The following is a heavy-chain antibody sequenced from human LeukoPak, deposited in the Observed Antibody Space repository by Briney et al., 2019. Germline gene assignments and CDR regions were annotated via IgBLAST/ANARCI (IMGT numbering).Heavy chain of an antibody. CDR3: ARGFGAGNYYYGWFDP. J-gene: IGHJ5*02. CDR2: IHDSGST. D-gene: IGHD3-10*01. CDR1: GGSISSGDYH. V-gene: IGHV4-30-4*01. Sequence: PSQTLSLTCAVSGGSISSGDYHWNWIRQPPGKGLEWIGFIHDSGSTYYNPSLKSRVSISRDMSKNQLSLMLSSVTAADTAVYSCARGFGAGNYYYGWFDPWGQGTLVSVSS.